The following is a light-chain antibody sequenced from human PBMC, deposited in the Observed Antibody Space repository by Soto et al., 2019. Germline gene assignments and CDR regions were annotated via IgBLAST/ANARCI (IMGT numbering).Light chain of an antibody. CDR3: QQRSNWPPRIT. J-gene: IGKJ5*01. CDR2: DAS. Sequence: EIVLTQSPATLSLSPGERSTLSCRASQSASSYLAWYQQKPGQAPRLLIYDASNRATGIPARFSGSGSGTDFTLTISSLEPEDFAVYYCQQRSNWPPRITFGQGTRLEIK. V-gene: IGKV3-11*01. CDR1: QSASSY.